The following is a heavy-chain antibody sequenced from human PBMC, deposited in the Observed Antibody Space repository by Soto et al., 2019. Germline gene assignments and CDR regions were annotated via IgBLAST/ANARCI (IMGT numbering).Heavy chain of an antibody. CDR3: ARDLERSSGDYFKNWFDP. CDR1: GYTFSTYN. D-gene: IGHD3-22*01. J-gene: IGHJ5*02. Sequence: QVQLVQSGAEVKKPGASVKLSCNASGYTFSTYNMHWVRQAPGQGLEWMGIINPGGGSATYAQKFQGRVTMTRDTSTSTVYMELSSLRSEDTAVYYCARDLERSSGDYFKNWFDPWGQGTLVTVSS. CDR2: INPGGGSA. V-gene: IGHV1-46*01.